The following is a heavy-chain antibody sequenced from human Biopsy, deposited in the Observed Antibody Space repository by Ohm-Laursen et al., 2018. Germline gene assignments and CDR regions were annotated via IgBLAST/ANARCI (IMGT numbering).Heavy chain of an antibody. CDR3: AQTRNDYGGFYFDY. CDR2: IHYTGHI. CDR1: GDTISTYY. Sequence: SETLSLTCTVSGDTISTYYWNWIRQTPGKGLEWIGYIHYTGHIRINPSLNSRVTMSVDTSKNQFSLKLSSVTAADTGVYYCAQTRNDYGGFYFDYWGRGTLVTVSS. V-gene: IGHV4-59*08. J-gene: IGHJ4*02. D-gene: IGHD4/OR15-4a*01.